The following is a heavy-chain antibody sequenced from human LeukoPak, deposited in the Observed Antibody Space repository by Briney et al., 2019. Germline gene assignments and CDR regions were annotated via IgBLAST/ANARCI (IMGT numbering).Heavy chain of an antibody. Sequence: GGSLRLSCEASGFAFNSYNMNWVRQTPEKGLEWVSSISANSAYIHYADSVKGRFTISRDNAKNSLFLQMNSLRAEDTAVYYCASLYCGTTSCYHGLFDPWGQGTQVSVSS. D-gene: IGHD2-2*01. CDR1: GFAFNSYN. J-gene: IGHJ5*02. CDR3: ASLYCGTTSCYHGLFDP. V-gene: IGHV3-21*06. CDR2: ISANSAYI.